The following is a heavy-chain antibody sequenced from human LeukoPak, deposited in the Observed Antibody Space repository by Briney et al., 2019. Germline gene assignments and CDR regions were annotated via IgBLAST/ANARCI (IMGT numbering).Heavy chain of an antibody. J-gene: IGHJ3*02. CDR1: GFTFSDYY. D-gene: IGHD6-19*01. CDR3: AKDSSGWYAGAFDI. CDR2: ISSSGSTI. Sequence: GGSLRLSCAASGFTFSDYYMSWIRQAPGKGLEWVSYISSSGSTIYYADSVKGRFTISRDNAKNSLYLQMNSLRAEDTAVYYCAKDSSGWYAGAFDIWGQGTMVTVSS. V-gene: IGHV3-11*01.